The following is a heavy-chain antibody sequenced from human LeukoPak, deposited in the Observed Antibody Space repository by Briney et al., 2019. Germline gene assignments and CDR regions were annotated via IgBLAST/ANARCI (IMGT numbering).Heavy chain of an antibody. D-gene: IGHD3-3*01. V-gene: IGHV3-53*01. Sequence: GGSLRLSCAASGFAVSNDYMSWVRQAPGKGLEWVSVIHTDGATYYAASVKGRFTISRDFSKNTLYLRMNSLRAEDTAIYYCARDRPWGGLNGFDDWGQGTLVTVAS. CDR3: ARDRPWGGLNGFDD. CDR2: IHTDGAT. J-gene: IGHJ4*02. CDR1: GFAVSNDY.